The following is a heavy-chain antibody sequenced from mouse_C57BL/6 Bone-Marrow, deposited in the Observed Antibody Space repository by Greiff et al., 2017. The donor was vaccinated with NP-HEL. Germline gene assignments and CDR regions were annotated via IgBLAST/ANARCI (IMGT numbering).Heavy chain of an antibody. CDR1: GFTFSSYT. CDR3: ARRGIYYGNFYWYFDV. CDR2: ISGGGGNT. D-gene: IGHD2-1*01. Sequence: EVKLVESGGGLVKPGGSLKLSCAASGFTFSSYTMSWVRQTPEKRLEWVATISGGGGNTYYPDSVKGRFTISRDNAKNTLYLQMSSLRSEDTALYYCARRGIYYGNFYWYFDVWGTGTTVTVSS. V-gene: IGHV5-9*01. J-gene: IGHJ1*03.